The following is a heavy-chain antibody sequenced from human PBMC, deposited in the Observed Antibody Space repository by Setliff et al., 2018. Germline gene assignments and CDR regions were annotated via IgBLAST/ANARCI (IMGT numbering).Heavy chain of an antibody. Sequence: GASVKVSCKASGYTFTAYYMHWVRQAPGQGLEWMGWISAYNGRTNYAEKFHARVTMTTDTATSTAYMELRSLKSDDTAVYYCARASGGNSVEDGFDIWGQGTMVTVSS. CDR3: ARASGGNSVEDGFDI. D-gene: IGHD1-26*01. J-gene: IGHJ3*02. CDR2: ISAYNGRT. V-gene: IGHV1-18*04. CDR1: GYTFTAYY.